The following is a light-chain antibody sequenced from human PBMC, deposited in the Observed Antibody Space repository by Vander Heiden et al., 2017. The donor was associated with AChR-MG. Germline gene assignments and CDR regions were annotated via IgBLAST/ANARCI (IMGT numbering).Light chain of an antibody. CDR2: TAS. V-gene: IGKV1-39*01. J-gene: IGKJ5*01. CDR1: QNIRKN. Sequence: DIQMTQSPSSLSASVGDRVSITCRASQNIRKNLNWYQQKPGKAPQLLISTASSLQSGVPSRFNGSGSGTDFTLIIDSLQPEDFATYYCQQSHSTSITFGQGTRLDIK. CDR3: QQSHSTSIT.